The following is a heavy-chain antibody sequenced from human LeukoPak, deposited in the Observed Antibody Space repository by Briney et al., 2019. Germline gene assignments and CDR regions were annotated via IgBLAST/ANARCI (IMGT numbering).Heavy chain of an antibody. CDR2: IHYTGNT. J-gene: IGHJ4*02. V-gene: IGHV4-39*01. D-gene: IGHD3-3*02. CDR3: ARHISGAATLD. CDR1: GGSISSSSYH. Sequence: PSETLSLTCGVSGGSISSSSYHWVWIRQPPGKGLEWIGSIHYTGNTYYNPSLRGRVTISVDTSKNQFSLSLSSVTAADTAIYYCARHISGAATLDWGQGTLVTVSS.